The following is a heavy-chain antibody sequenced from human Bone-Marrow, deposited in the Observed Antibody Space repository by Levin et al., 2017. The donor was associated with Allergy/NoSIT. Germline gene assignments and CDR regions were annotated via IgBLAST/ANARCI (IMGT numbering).Heavy chain of an antibody. V-gene: IGHV4-59*02. Sequence: NPSETLSLTCTVSGDSVRNYYWSWIRQPPGKGLECIGYIYYSGTTNYNPSLKSRVTISVDTSKNQFSLRLSSVSAADTAVYYCASVGLGLNGGYFDYWGRGTLVTVSS. CDR1: GDSVRNYY. CDR3: ASVGLGLNGGYFDY. D-gene: IGHD7-27*01. CDR2: IYYSGTT. J-gene: IGHJ4*02.